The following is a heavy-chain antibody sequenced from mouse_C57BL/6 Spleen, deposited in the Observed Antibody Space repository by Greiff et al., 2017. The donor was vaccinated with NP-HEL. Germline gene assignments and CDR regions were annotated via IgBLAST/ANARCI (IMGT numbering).Heavy chain of an antibody. CDR3: ARRGYDYGGGFAY. V-gene: IGHV1-18*01. D-gene: IGHD2-4*01. Sequence: EVQLVESGPELVKPGASVKIPCKASGYTFTDYNMDWVKQSHGKSLEWIGDINPNNGGTIYNQKFKGKATLTVDKSSSTAYMELRRLTSEDTAVYYCARRGYDYGGGFAYWGQGTLVTVSA. CDR1: GYTFTDYN. J-gene: IGHJ3*01. CDR2: INPNNGGT.